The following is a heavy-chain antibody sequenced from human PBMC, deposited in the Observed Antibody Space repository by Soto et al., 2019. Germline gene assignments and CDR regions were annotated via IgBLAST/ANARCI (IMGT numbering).Heavy chain of an antibody. CDR1: GGSISSYY. J-gene: IGHJ4*02. Sequence: SETLSLTCTVSGGSISSYYWSWIRQPPGKGLEWIGYIYYSGSTNYNPSLKSRVTISVDTSKNQFSLKLSSVTAAGTAVYYCARGYCSGGSCYNFDYWGQGTLVTVSS. D-gene: IGHD2-15*01. CDR3: ARGYCSGGSCYNFDY. CDR2: IYYSGST. V-gene: IGHV4-59*01.